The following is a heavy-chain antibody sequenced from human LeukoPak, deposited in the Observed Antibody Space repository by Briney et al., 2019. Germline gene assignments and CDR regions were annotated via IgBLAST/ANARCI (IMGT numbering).Heavy chain of an antibody. D-gene: IGHD2-15*01. CDR2: IYTGGTP. V-gene: IGHV3-66*01. J-gene: IGHJ6*02. CDR3: ARSGRYCAGGSCYYYYGMDV. CDR1: GFTLSSDY. Sequence: GGSLRLSCAASGFTLSSDYMTWVRQAPGKGLEWVSVIYTGGTPYYAESVKGRFTISRDNSKNTLYLQMNSLRAEDTAVYYCARSGRYCAGGSCYYYYGMDVWGQGTTVSVS.